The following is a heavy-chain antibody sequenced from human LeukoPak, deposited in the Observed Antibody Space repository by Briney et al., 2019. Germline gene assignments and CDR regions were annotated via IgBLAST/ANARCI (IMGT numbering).Heavy chain of an antibody. CDR3: ARGYSSPVPNFDY. CDR1: GYPFIGNY. V-gene: IGHV1-2*02. CDR2: INPNSGGT. D-gene: IGHD6-19*01. J-gene: IGHJ4*02. Sequence: ASVKVSCKASGYPFIGNYIHWVRQAPGQGLEWMGWINPNSGGTQYSQKFQGRVTLTRDTSITTAYMELPSLTSDDTAVYYCARGYSSPVPNFDYWGQGTLVTVSS.